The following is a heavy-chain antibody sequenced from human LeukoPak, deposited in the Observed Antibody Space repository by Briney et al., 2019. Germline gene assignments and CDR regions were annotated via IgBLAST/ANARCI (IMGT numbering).Heavy chain of an antibody. V-gene: IGHV3-74*01. J-gene: IGHJ4*02. Sequence: GGSLRLSCAASGFTFSSYWMHWVRQAPGKGLVWVSRINTDGSSTSYADSVKGRFTISRDNAKNTLYLQMNSLRAEDTAVYYCARSGPLYYDFWSGYPDYWGQGTLVTVSS. CDR3: ARSGPLYYDFWSGYPDY. D-gene: IGHD3-3*01. CDR2: INTDGSST. CDR1: GFTFSSYW.